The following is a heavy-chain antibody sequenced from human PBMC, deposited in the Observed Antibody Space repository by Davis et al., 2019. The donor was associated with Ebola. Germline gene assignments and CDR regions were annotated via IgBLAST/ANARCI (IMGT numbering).Heavy chain of an antibody. D-gene: IGHD5-12*01. J-gene: IGHJ5*02. Sequence: PSETLSLTCTVSGGSISSGGYYWSWIRQHPGKGLEWIGYIYYSGSTYYNPSLKSRVTISVDTSKNQFSLKLSSVTAADTAVYYCAREVLLKPGTDSGYGLGDSWFDPWGQGTLVTVSS. CDR1: GGSISSGGYY. CDR3: AREVLLKPGTDSGYGLGDSWFDP. V-gene: IGHV4-31*03. CDR2: IYYSGST.